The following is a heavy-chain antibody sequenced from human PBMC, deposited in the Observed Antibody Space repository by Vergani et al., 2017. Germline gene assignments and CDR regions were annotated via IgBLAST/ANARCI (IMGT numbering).Heavy chain of an antibody. J-gene: IGHJ4*02. Sequence: EVMLVQSGAEVKKPGESLKISCKYSESSFNSNEIAWVRQMSGKGLQWMGNINPIDSKIAYSPSFQGQAIMSLDKSITTAYLQWRSLKASDTAIYYCTRHVPCGDGACLHFDHWGQGTQVTVSS. CDR1: ESSFNSNE. CDR3: TRHVPCGDGACLHFDH. D-gene: IGHD2-21*01. CDR2: INPIDSKI. V-gene: IGHV5-51*01.